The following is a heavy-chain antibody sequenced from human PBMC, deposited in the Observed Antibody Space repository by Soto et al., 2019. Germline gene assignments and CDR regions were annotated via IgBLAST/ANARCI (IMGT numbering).Heavy chain of an antibody. CDR3: ARVDSSSWYAYYYHYMDV. J-gene: IGHJ6*03. D-gene: IGHD6-13*01. Sequence: ASVKVSCKASGYTSTSYDINWVRQATGQGLEWMGWMNPNSGNTGYAQKFQGRVTTTRNTSISTAYMELSSLRSEDTAVYYCARVDSSSWYAYYYHYMDVWGKGTTVTVSS. CDR1: GYTSTSYD. CDR2: MNPNSGNT. V-gene: IGHV1-8*01.